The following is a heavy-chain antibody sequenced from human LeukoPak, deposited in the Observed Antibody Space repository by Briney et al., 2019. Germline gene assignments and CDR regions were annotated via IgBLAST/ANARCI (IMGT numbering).Heavy chain of an antibody. D-gene: IGHD3-10*01. CDR1: GGSLSSFY. CDR2: IYVSGST. Sequence: SETLSLTCTVSGGSLSSFYWSWIRQTAGKGLEWIGRIYVSGSTNYNPSLQSPVTLSVDTSKKQISLKMRSVTAADTAVYYCARAMVRGNHWFDNWGQGTLVAVSS. J-gene: IGHJ4*02. CDR3: ARAMVRGNHWFDN. V-gene: IGHV4-4*07.